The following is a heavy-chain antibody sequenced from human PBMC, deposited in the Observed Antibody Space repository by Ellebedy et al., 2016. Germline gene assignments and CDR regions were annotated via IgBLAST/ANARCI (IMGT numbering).Heavy chain of an antibody. V-gene: IGHV1-46*01. CDR3: ARVGNRDTAMGEIDY. CDR2: INPSGGST. J-gene: IGHJ4*02. CDR1: GYTFTSYY. Sequence: ASVKVSCKASGYTFTSYYMHWVRQAPGQGLEWMGIINPSGGSTSYAQKFQGRVTMTRDTSTSTVYMELSSLRSEDTAVYYCARVGNRDTAMGEIDYWGQGTLVTVSS. D-gene: IGHD5-18*01.